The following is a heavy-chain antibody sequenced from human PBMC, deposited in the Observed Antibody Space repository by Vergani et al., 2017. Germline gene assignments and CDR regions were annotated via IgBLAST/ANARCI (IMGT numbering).Heavy chain of an antibody. CDR2: INHSGST. CDR1: GGSFSGYY. D-gene: IGHD2-2*01. J-gene: IGHJ4*02. CDR3: ARARGVVVPAAMSRYYYFDY. V-gene: IGHV4-34*01. Sequence: QVQLQQWGAGLLKPSETLSLTCAVYGGSFSGYYWSWIRQPPGKGLEWLGEINHSGSTNYNPSLKGRVTISVDTSKNPFSLKLSSVNAADTAVYYCARARGVVVPAAMSRYYYFDYWGQGTLVTVSS.